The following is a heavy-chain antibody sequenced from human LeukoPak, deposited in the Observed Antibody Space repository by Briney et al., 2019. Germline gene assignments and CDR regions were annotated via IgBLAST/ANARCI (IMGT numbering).Heavy chain of an antibody. CDR1: GGSISSHY. D-gene: IGHD3-10*01. J-gene: IGHJ4*02. V-gene: IGHV4-59*11. CDR3: ASASDDYYYGSVSYLGRIDY. CDR2: IYYSGST. Sequence: SETLSLTCTVSGGSISSHYWSWIRQPPGKGLEWIGYIYYSGSTNYNPSLKSRVTISVDTSKSQFSLKMSSVTAADTAVYYCASASDDYYYGSVSYLGRIDYWGQGTLVTVSS.